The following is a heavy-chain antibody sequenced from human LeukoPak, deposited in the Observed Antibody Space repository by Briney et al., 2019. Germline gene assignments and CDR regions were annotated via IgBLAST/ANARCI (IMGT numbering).Heavy chain of an antibody. J-gene: IGHJ4*02. CDR2: ISGSGGST. CDR1: GFTFSSYA. V-gene: IGHV3-23*01. D-gene: IGHD4-17*01. Sequence: GGSLRLSCAASGFTFSSYAMSWVRQAPGKGLEWVSAISGSGGSTYYADPVKGRFTISRDNSKNTLYLQMNSLRAEDTAVYYCAKHFRNYNGETYYFDYWGQGTLVTVSS. CDR3: AKHFRNYNGETYYFDY.